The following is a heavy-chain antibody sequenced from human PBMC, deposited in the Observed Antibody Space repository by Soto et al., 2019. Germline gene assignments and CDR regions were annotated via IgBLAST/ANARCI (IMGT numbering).Heavy chain of an antibody. D-gene: IGHD4-17*01. V-gene: IGHV5-10-1*01. J-gene: IGHJ6*02. CDR3: ARLYGGNSGMDV. CDR2: IDPSDSYT. CDR1: GYSFTSYW. Sequence: EVQLVQSGAEVKKPGESLRISCKGSGYSFTSYWVTWVRQMPGKGLEWMGRIDPSDSYTTSNPPFQGHVTISVDKSIITAYLQWSSLKASDTAMYSCARLYGGNSGMDVWGQGTTVTVSS.